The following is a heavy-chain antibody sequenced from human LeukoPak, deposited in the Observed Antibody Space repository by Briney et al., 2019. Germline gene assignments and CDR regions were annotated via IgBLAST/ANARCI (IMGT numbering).Heavy chain of an antibody. CDR2: INPSGGST. J-gene: IGHJ6*03. CDR3: ARVDDSSGYHPLYYYYYMDV. CDR1: GYTFTSYY. Sequence: GASVKVSCKASGYTFTSYYMHWVRQAPGQGLEWMGIINPSGGSTSYAQKFQGRVTMTRDMSTSTAYMELRSLRSDDTAVYYCARVDDSSGYHPLYYYYYMDVWGKGTTVTVSS. V-gene: IGHV1-46*01. D-gene: IGHD3-22*01.